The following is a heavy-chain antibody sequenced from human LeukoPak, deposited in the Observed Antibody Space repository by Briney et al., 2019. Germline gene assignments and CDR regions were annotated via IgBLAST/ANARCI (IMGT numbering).Heavy chain of an antibody. CDR2: IYSGGGT. CDR3: ARDLYSSGP. J-gene: IGHJ5*02. CDR1: GFIGSSRH. V-gene: IGHV3-66*01. Sequence: GGSLRLSCAASGFIGSSRHMSWVRQAPGKGLEWVSVIYSGGGTNYADSVKGRFTISRDNSKNTLYLQLNSLRAEDTAVYYCARDLYSSGPWGQGTLVTVSS. D-gene: IGHD6-19*01.